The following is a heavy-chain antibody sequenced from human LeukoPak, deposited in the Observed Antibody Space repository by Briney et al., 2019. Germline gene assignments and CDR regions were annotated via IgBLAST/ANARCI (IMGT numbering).Heavy chain of an antibody. CDR3: ARDRVFYMDV. CDR2: IFPSGGEI. V-gene: IGHV3-21*01. J-gene: IGHJ6*03. Sequence: PGGSLRLSCAASGFTFSTFAMIWVRQPPGKGLEWVSSIFPSGGEIHYADSVKGRFIISRDNARNSLYLQMRSLRVEDTSVYFCARDRVFYMDVWGKGTTVTVSS. CDR1: GFTFSTFA. D-gene: IGHD3-16*01.